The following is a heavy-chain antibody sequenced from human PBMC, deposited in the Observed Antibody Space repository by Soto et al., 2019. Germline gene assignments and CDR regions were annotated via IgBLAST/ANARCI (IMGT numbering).Heavy chain of an antibody. D-gene: IGHD6-13*01. V-gene: IGHV3-33*01. Sequence: GGSLRLSCAASGFTFSSYGMHWVRQAPGKGLEWVAVIWYDGSNKYYADSVKGRFTISRDNSKNTLYLQMNSLRAGDTAVYYCARAQAGQQLALDYWGQGTLVTVSS. CDR1: GFTFSSYG. J-gene: IGHJ4*02. CDR2: IWYDGSNK. CDR3: ARAQAGQQLALDY.